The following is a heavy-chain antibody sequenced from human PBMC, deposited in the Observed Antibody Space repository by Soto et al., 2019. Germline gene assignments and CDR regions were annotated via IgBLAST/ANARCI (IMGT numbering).Heavy chain of an antibody. D-gene: IGHD2-15*01. V-gene: IGHV1-2*02. CDR1: GYPFTGYY. Sequence: QVQLVQSGSEVQKPGASVTVSCKASGYPFTGYYIHWVRQAPGQGPEWMGWVSPKTGETNYVQKCQGRVSMTPETSTSTAYLELTRLRSDDTAVYYCARRPMWRQVAQDYGMDVWGHGTTVTVS. J-gene: IGHJ6*02. CDR3: ARRPMWRQVAQDYGMDV. CDR2: VSPKTGET.